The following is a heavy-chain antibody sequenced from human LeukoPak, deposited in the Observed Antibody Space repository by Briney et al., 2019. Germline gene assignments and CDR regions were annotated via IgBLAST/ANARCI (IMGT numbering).Heavy chain of an antibody. CDR3: AREMGYDILTGYYWSPGFDP. D-gene: IGHD3-9*01. CDR1: GFTFSSYS. J-gene: IGHJ5*02. CDR2: ISSSSSYI. V-gene: IGHV3-21*01. Sequence: GGSLRLSCAASGFTFSSYSMNWVRQAPGKGLEWVSSISSSSSYIYYADSVKGRFTISRDNAKNSLYLQMNSLRAEDTAVYYCAREMGYDILTGYYWSPGFDPWGQGTLVTVSS.